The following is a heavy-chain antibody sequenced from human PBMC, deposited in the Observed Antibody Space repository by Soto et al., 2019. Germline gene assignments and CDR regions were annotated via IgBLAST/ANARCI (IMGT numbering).Heavy chain of an antibody. CDR2: IIPVFGIV. CDR3: AGGRTRVAGSSAYYGMDV. J-gene: IGHJ6*02. CDR1: GGNPSNSA. D-gene: IGHD3-22*01. Sequence: GASVKVSCKASGGNPSNSAISWVRQAPGQGLEWMGGIIPVFGIVSYAQNFQGRVTITADESTSTAYMELSSLRSEDTAVYFCAGGRTRVAGSSAYYGMDVWGQGTTVTVSS. V-gene: IGHV1-69*13.